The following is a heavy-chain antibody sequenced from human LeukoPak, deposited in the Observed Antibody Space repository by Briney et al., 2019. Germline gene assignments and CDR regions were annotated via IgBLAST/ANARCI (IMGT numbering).Heavy chain of an antibody. CDR3: AREEGRVAYYDSSGYPDY. Sequence: AASVKVSCKASGYTFSDYFIHWVRQAPGRGLEWMGWINPKNGGTNYAQKFQGRVTMTRDTSISTAYMELRRLRSDDTAVYYCAREEGRVAYYDSSGYPDYWGQGTLVTVSS. V-gene: IGHV1-2*02. CDR2: INPKNGGT. J-gene: IGHJ4*02. D-gene: IGHD3-22*01. CDR1: GYTFSDYF.